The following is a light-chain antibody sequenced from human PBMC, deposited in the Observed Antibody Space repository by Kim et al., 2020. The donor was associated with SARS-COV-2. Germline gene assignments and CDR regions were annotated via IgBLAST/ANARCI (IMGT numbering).Light chain of an antibody. CDR3: QQYNSYHLT. CDR1: QSISSW. J-gene: IGKJ2*01. V-gene: IGKV1-5*01. CDR2: GAS. Sequence: DIQMTQSPSTLSAFVGDRVTITCRASQSISSWLAWYQQKPGKAPKLLIYGASSLESGVPSRFSGSGSGTEFTLTISSLQPDDFATYYCQQYNSYHLTFGQGTKLEI.